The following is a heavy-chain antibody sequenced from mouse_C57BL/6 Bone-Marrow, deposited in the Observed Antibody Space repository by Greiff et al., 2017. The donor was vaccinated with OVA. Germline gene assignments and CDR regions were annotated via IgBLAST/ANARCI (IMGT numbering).Heavy chain of an antibody. J-gene: IGHJ3*01. D-gene: IGHD2-1*01. CDR1: GYSITSGYY. V-gene: IGHV3-6*01. CDR2: ISYDGSN. CDR3: ARRGGNYSWFAY. Sequence: VQLKESGPGLVKPSQSLSLTCSVTGYSITSGYYWNWIRQFPGNKLEWMGYISYDGSNNSNPSLKNRISITRDTSKNQFFLKLNSVTTEDTATYYCARRGGNYSWFAYWGQGTLVTVSA.